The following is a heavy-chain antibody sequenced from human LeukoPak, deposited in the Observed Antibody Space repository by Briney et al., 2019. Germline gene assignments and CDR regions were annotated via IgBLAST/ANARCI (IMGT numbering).Heavy chain of an antibody. Sequence: GRSLRLSCAASGFTFSSYAMSWVRQAPGKGLEWVSSISGSGGSTYHADSVKGRFTISRDNPKNTLYLQMHRLSAEDTAVYYCATGELPWHFDYWRQGPVVSVFS. V-gene: IGHV3-23*01. CDR2: ISGSGGST. CDR1: GFTFSSYA. D-gene: IGHD1-26*01. CDR3: ATGELPWHFDY. J-gene: IGHJ4*02.